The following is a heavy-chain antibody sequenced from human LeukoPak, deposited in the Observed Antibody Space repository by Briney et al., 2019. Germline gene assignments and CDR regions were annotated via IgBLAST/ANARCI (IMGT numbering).Heavy chain of an antibody. CDR1: GFAFSTYG. CDR2: ISYDGSDK. Sequence: PGGSLRLSCAASGFAFSTYGMHWVRQAPGKGLEWVAVISYDGSDKSYAVSVKGRFTISRDNSKNTLYLQMNSLSAEDTAVYYCAKGIPADYWGQGILVTVSS. V-gene: IGHV3-30*18. CDR3: AKGIPADY. J-gene: IGHJ4*02.